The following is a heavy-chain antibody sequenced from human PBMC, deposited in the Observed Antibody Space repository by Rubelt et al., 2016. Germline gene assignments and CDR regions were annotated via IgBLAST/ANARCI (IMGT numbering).Heavy chain of an antibody. CDR3: ARAVSYYDSSGYGYYYYMDV. CDR1: GGPISSSSYY. D-gene: IGHD3-22*01. J-gene: IGHJ6*03. V-gene: IGHV4-39*07. CDR2: IYYSGST. Sequence: QLQLQESGPGLVKPSETLSLTCTVSGGPISSSSYYWGWIRQPPGKGLEWIGSIYYSGSTYYNPSLKSRVTISVDTSNNQFSLKLSSVTAADTAVYYCARAVSYYDSSGYGYYYYMDVWGKGTTVTVSS.